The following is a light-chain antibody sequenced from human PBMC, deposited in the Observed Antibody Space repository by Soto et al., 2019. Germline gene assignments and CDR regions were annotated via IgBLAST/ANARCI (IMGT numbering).Light chain of an antibody. CDR3: QHYNNWPPGRT. CDR2: AAS. V-gene: IGKV3D-15*01. Sequence: EIVLTQSPGALSLSPGERATLSCRASQSVSSSHLAWYQHKPGQAPRLLIYAASSRATGSPARFSGSGSGTEFTLTISSLQSEDSALYYCQHYNNWPPGRTFGQGTKV. J-gene: IGKJ1*01. CDR1: QSVSSSH.